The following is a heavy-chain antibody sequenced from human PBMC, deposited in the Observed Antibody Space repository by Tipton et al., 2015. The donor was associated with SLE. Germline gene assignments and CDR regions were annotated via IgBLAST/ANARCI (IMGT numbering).Heavy chain of an antibody. D-gene: IGHD4-17*01. CDR3: ARVQSGDYGDYFDQ. CDR1: GGSISSHY. J-gene: IGHJ4*02. V-gene: IGHV4-59*11. CDR2: IYDSGTT. Sequence: TLSLTCTVSGGSISSHYWSWIRQPPGKGLEWIGTIYDSGTTNYNPSLRSRVTMSIDTSKNQFSLKVNSVTAADTAVYYCARVQSGDYGDYFDQWGQGALVTVSS.